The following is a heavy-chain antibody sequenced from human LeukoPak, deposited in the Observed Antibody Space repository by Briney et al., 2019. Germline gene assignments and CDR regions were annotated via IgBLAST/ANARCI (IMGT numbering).Heavy chain of an antibody. CDR1: GFTFSSYA. CDR2: ISYDGSNK. D-gene: IGHD3-10*01. Sequence: GGSLRLSCAASGFTFSSYAMHWVRQAPGKGLEWVAVISYDGSNKYYADSVKGRFTISRDNSKNTLYLQMSSLRAEDTAVYYCAREPHGGSGTYVYYYYYYMDVWGKGTTVTVS. CDR3: AREPHGGSGTYVYYYYYYMDV. J-gene: IGHJ6*03. V-gene: IGHV3-30*04.